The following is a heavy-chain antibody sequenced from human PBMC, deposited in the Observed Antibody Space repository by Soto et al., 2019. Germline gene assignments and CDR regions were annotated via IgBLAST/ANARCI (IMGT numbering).Heavy chain of an antibody. CDR1: GGAFRGNY. J-gene: IGHJ5*02. CDR3: ARARWFDP. V-gene: IGHV4-34*01. CDR2: ISHSGST. Sequence: SETLSLTRAVYGGAFRGNYWSWIRQPPGKGLEWIGEISHSGSTSYNPSLKSRVTMSVDTSKNQFSLKMSSVTAADTAVYYCARARWFDPCGQGTLVAVSS.